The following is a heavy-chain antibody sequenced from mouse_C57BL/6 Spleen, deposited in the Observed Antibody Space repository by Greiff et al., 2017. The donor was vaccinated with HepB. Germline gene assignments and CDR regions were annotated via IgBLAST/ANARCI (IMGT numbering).Heavy chain of an antibody. D-gene: IGHD6-1*01. J-gene: IGHJ4*01. V-gene: IGHV1-76*01. CDR2: IYPGSGNT. CDR3: ARSLSLDAMDY. CDR1: GYTFTDYY. Sequence: QVQLQQSGAELVRPGASVKLSCKASGYTFTDYYINWVKLRPGQGLEWIARIYPGSGNTYYNEKFKGKATLTAEKSSSTAYMQLSSLTSEDSAVYFCARSLSLDAMDYWGQGTSVTVSS.